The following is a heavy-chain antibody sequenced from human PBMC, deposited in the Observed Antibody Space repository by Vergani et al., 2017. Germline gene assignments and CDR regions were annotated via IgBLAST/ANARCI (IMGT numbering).Heavy chain of an antibody. V-gene: IGHV4-31*01. CDR2: IYYSGST. CDR1: GGSISSGDYY. D-gene: IGHD3-10*01. Sequence: QVQLQESGPGLVKPSQTLSLTCTVSGGSISSGDYYWSWIRQPPGKGLEWIGYIYYSGSTYYNPSLKSLVTISVDTSKNQFSLKLSSVTAADTAVYYCARLRVRGVKAYYFDYWGQGTLVTVSS. J-gene: IGHJ4*02. CDR3: ARLRVRGVKAYYFDY.